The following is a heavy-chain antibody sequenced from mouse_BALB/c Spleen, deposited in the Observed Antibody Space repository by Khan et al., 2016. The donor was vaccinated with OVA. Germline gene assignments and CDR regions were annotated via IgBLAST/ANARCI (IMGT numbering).Heavy chain of an antibody. D-gene: IGHD2-14*01. CDR1: GYTFTSYT. CDR3: AREGAYYRSDGWFAY. Sequence: VQLQQSGAELARPGASVKMSCKASGYTFTSYTIHWVKQRPGQGLEWIGYINPSSGYTNYNQKLKDKATLTADKSSSAAYMKLSSLASDDSAVYYCAREGAYYRSDGWFAYWGQGTLVTVSA. CDR2: INPSSGYT. J-gene: IGHJ3*01. V-gene: IGHV1-4*01.